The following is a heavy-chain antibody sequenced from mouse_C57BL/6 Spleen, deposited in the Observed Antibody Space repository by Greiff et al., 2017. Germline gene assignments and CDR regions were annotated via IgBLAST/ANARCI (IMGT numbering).Heavy chain of an antibody. CDR1: GYSITSGYY. CDR3: ARDRVYYDYDGWFAY. V-gene: IGHV3-6*01. J-gene: IGHJ3*01. D-gene: IGHD2-4*01. CDR2: ISYDGSN. Sequence: EVQRVESGPGLVKPSQSLSLTCSVTGYSITSGYYWNWIRQFPGNKLEWMGYISYDGSNNYNPSLKNRISITRDTSKNQFFLKLNSVTTEDTATYYCARDRVYYDYDGWFAYWGQGTLVTVSA.